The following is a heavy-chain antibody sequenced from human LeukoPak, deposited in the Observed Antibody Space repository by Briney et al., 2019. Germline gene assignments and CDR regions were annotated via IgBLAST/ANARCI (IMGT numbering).Heavy chain of an antibody. J-gene: IGHJ4*02. V-gene: IGHV1-69*13. CDR3: ARDSTERGPFDY. CDR2: INPIFGTA. Sequence: SVKVSCKASGGTFSSYAISWVRQAPGQGLEWMGGINPIFGTANYAQKFQGRVTITADESTSTAYMELSSLRSEDTAVYYCARDSTERGPFDYWGQGTLVTVSS. D-gene: IGHD4-17*01. CDR1: GGTFSSYA.